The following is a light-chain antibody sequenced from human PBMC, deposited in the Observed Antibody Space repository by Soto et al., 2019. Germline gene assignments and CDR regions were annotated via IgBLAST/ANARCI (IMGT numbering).Light chain of an antibody. CDR1: SSNIGSNY. CDR2: RNN. V-gene: IGLV1-47*01. CDR3: AAWDDSLSGWV. J-gene: IGLJ3*02. Sequence: QSVLTQPPSASGTPGQRVTISCSGSSSNIGSNYVYWYQQLPGTARKLLIYRNNQRPSGVPDRFSGSKSGTSASLAISGLRSEDEAYYYCAAWDDSLSGWVFGGGTKLTVL.